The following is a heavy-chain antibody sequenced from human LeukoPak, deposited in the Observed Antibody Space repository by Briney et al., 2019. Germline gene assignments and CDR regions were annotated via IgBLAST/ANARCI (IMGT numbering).Heavy chain of an antibody. CDR1: GFTFSSAW. J-gene: IGHJ4*02. CDR2: INHSGST. D-gene: IGHD3-22*01. V-gene: IGHV4-34*08. CDR3: AGGPHDYYDSSGYYFL. Sequence: PGGSLRLSCAASGFTFSSAWMNWIRQPPGKGLEWIGEINHSGSTNYNPSLKSRVTISVDTSKNQFSLKLSSVTAADTAVYYCAGGPHDYYDSSGYYFLWGQGTLVTVSS.